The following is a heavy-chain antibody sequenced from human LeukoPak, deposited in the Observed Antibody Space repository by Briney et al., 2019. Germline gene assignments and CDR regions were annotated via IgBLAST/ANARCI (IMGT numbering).Heavy chain of an antibody. V-gene: IGHV4-61*10. CDR2: IYSSGST. J-gene: IGHJ4*02. D-gene: IGHD3-10*01. CDR1: GGSISSDNYY. CDR3: ARVGYSSSGNYYNDRGAFDY. Sequence: PSETLSLTCTVSGGSISSDNYYWSWIRQPAGKGLEWIGRIYSSGSTNYNPSLKSRVTISVDTSKNQFSLKLSSVTAADTAVYYCARVGYSSSGNYYNDRGAFDYWGQGTLVTVSS.